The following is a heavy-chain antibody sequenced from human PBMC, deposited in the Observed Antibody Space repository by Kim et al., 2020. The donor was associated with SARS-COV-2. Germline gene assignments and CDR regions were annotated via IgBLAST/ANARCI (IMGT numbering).Heavy chain of an antibody. D-gene: IGHD3-16*01. CDR2: ITWDGSST. CDR1: GFTFGDYT. V-gene: IGHV3-43*01. Sequence: GGSLRLSCAASGFTFGDYTMHWVRQSPGKGLEWVSFITWDGSSTSYADSVKGRFTISRDNSKNSLYLQMNSLRIEDTALYYCVKEGGLSYYDAMDVWGQGTTVTVSS. CDR3: VKEGGLSYYDAMDV. J-gene: IGHJ6*02.